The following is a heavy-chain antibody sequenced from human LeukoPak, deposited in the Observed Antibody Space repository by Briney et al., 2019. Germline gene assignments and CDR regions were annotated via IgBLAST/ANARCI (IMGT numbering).Heavy chain of an antibody. CDR2: INPNSGGT. CDR1: GYTFTGYY. D-gene: IGHD6-19*01. CDR3: ARDKWYSSGRLPLN. J-gene: IGHJ4*02. V-gene: IGHV1-2*02. Sequence: GASVKVSCKASGYTFTGYYMHWVRQAPGQGLEWMGWINPNSGGTNYAQKFQGRVTMTRDTSISTAYMELSRLRSDDTAVYYCARDKWYSSGRLPLNWGQGTLVTVSS.